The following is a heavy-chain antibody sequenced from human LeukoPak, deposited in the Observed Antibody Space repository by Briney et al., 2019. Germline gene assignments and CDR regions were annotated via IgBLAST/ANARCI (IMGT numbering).Heavy chain of an antibody. V-gene: IGHV4-4*02. CDR1: GGSISSGNW. CDR2: IYHSGTT. D-gene: IGHD6-13*01. CDR3: ASRQQLWPYYFDY. Sequence: SETLSLTCAVSGGSISSGNWWTWVRRPPGKGLEWIGEIYHSGTTNYNPSLKSRITISVDKSKNQYSLKLSSVTAADTAVYYCASRQQLWPYYFDYWGQGTLVTVSS. J-gene: IGHJ4*02.